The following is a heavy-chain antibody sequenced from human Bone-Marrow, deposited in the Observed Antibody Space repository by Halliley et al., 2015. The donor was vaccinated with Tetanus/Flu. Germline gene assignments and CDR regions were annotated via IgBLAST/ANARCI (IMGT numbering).Heavy chain of an antibody. J-gene: IGHJ2*01. V-gene: IGHV1-18*01. CDR3: ARSHYGDAYGYLDI. Sequence: QMQLVQSGAEVKKPGASVKVSCKVSGYIFSSYGITWVRQAPGQGFEWMAWVSPYNGNTAYAEKFQGRLSVATETSSNTAFMDLRSLRSDDPAVYYCARSHYGDAYGYLDIWGRGTLVTVSS. CDR1: GYIFSSYG. CDR2: VSPYNGNT. D-gene: IGHD3-10*01.